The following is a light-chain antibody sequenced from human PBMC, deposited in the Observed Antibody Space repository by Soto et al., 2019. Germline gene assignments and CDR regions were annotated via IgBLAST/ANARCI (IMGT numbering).Light chain of an antibody. Sequence: EIVMTQSPATLSVSPGERATLSCRASQSVSSNLAWYQQKPGQAPTLLIYGASTRATGIPARFSGSGSGTELTLTIRSLQSEDFAVYSCQHYNNWPPLTFGGGTKVERK. V-gene: IGKV3-15*01. CDR3: QHYNNWPPLT. CDR2: GAS. J-gene: IGKJ4*01. CDR1: QSVSSN.